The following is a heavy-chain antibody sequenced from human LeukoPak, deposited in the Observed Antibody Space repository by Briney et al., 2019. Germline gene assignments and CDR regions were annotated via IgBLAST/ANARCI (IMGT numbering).Heavy chain of an antibody. Sequence: SQTLSLTCALYGGSLSGYYSGWVRHPPGDGLEWIGENNHSVRTTYNPPLKRRATISVDTSKNQFSLKLSPVTAADTAVYYCARGRARRWLQLGVCYFDYWGQGALVSVSS. CDR2: NNHSVRT. D-gene: IGHD5-24*01. V-gene: IGHV4-34*01. CDR1: GGSLSGYY. CDR3: ARGRARRWLQLGVCYFDY. J-gene: IGHJ4*02.